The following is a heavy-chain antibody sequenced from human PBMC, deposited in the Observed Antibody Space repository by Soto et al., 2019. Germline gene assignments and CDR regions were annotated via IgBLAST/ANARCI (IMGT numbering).Heavy chain of an antibody. CDR1: GFTFSSYA. D-gene: IGHD3-10*01. J-gene: IGHJ5*02. Sequence: GGSLRLSCAASGFTFSSYAMSWVRQAPGKGLEWVSAISGSGGSTYYADSVKGRFTISRDNSKNTLYLQMNSLRAEDTAVYYCAKDPGGFYGSGSYKGGWFDPWGQGTLVTVSS. V-gene: IGHV3-23*01. CDR3: AKDPGGFYGSGSYKGGWFDP. CDR2: ISGSGGST.